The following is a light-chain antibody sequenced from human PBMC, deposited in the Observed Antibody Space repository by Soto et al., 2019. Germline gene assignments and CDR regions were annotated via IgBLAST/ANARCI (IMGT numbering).Light chain of an antibody. J-gene: IGLJ1*01. Sequence: QSVLTQPPSVSGAPGQRVTISCTGSSSNIGAGYDVHWYQQLPGTAPKLLIYGNSNLPSGVPDRFSGSKSGTSASLAITGLQAEDEADYSCQSYDSSLSGYYVFGTGTQLTV. CDR3: QSYDSSLSGYYV. CDR2: GNS. CDR1: SSNIGAGYD. V-gene: IGLV1-40*01.